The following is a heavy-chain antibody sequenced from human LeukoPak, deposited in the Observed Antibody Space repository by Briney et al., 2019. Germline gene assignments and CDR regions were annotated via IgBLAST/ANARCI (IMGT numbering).Heavy chain of an antibody. Sequence: GASLQISCKGSGYSFTSYWIGWVRQMPGKGLEWMGIIYPGDSDTRYSPSFQGQVAISADKSISTAYLQWSSLKASDTAMYYCARVLWFGDDAFDIWGQGTMVTVSS. CDR2: IYPGDSDT. CDR1: GYSFTSYW. J-gene: IGHJ3*02. D-gene: IGHD3-10*01. CDR3: ARVLWFGDDAFDI. V-gene: IGHV5-51*01.